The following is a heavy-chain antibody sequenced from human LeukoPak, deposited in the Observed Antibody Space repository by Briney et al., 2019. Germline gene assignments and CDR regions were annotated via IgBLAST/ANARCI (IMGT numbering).Heavy chain of an antibody. CDR1: GYTFTSYY. Sequence: ASVKVSCKASGYTFTSYYMHWVRQAPGQGLEWMGIINPSGGSTSYAQKFQGRVTMTGDTSTSTVYMELSSLRSEDTAVYYCARDYYGSGSSTSLAFDIWGQGTMVTVSS. D-gene: IGHD3-10*01. V-gene: IGHV1-46*03. CDR3: ARDYYGSGSSTSLAFDI. J-gene: IGHJ3*02. CDR2: INPSGGST.